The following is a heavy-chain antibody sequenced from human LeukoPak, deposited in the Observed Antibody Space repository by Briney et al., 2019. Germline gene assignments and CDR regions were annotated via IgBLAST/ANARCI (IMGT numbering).Heavy chain of an antibody. CDR2: ISYDGSNK. D-gene: IGHD2-2*01. Sequence: PGGSLRLSCAASGFTFSSYAMHWVRQAPGKGLEWVAVISYDGSNKYYADSVKGRFTISRDNSKNTLYLQMNSLRAEDTAVYYCAKEDIVVVPAARGYYFDYWGQGTLVTVSS. J-gene: IGHJ4*02. V-gene: IGHV3-30*04. CDR1: GFTFSSYA. CDR3: AKEDIVVVPAARGYYFDY.